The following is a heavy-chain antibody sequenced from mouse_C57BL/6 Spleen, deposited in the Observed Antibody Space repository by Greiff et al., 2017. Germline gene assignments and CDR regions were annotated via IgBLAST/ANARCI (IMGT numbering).Heavy chain of an antibody. Sequence: VKLQESGPGLVQPSQSLSITCTVSGFSLTSYGVHWVRQSPGTGLEWLGVIWRGGSTDYNAAFMSRLSITKDNSKSQVFFKMNSLQADDTAIYYCAKTPPHYYGSSYGYFDVWGTGTTVTVSS. D-gene: IGHD1-1*01. CDR2: IWRGGST. CDR3: AKTPPHYYGSSYGYFDV. J-gene: IGHJ1*03. V-gene: IGHV2-5*01. CDR1: GFSLTSYG.